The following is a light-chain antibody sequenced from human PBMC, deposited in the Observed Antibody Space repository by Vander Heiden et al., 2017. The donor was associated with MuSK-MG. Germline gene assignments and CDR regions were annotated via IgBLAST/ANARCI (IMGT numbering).Light chain of an antibody. Sequence: EIVLTQSPATLSLSPGERATLSCRASQSVSSYLAWYQQKPGQAPRLLIYDASRFSCSGSGTDFTLTISSLEPEDFAGYYCQQRSNWPLTFGGGTKVEIK. CDR1: QSVSSY. CDR3: QQRSNWPLT. CDR2: DAS. J-gene: IGKJ4*01. V-gene: IGKV3-11*01.